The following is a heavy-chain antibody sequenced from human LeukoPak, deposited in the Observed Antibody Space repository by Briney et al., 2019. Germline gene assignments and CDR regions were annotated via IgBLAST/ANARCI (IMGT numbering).Heavy chain of an antibody. CDR3: ARVPPYCGGDSYFDY. CDR1: GGSISSYY. Sequence: SETLSLTCTVSGGSISSYYWSWIRQPPGKGLEWIGYIYNSGSTNYNPSLKSRVTISVDTSKNQFSLKLSSVTAADTAVYHCARVPPYCGGDSYFDYWGQGTLVTVSA. J-gene: IGHJ4*02. D-gene: IGHD2-21*02. V-gene: IGHV4-59*01. CDR2: IYNSGST.